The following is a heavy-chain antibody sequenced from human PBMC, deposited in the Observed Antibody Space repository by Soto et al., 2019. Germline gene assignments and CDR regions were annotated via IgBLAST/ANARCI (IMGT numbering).Heavy chain of an antibody. D-gene: IGHD2-21*02. Sequence: SVKVSCKASGGTFSSYTISWVRQAPRQGLEWMGRTIPILGIANFAQKFQGRVSITADKSTSTAYMELSSLRSEDTAVYYCASPSAYCGGDCYLALDYYGMDVWGQGTTVTVSS. V-gene: IGHV1-69*02. J-gene: IGHJ6*02. CDR2: TIPILGIA. CDR3: ASPSAYCGGDCYLALDYYGMDV. CDR1: GGTFSSYT.